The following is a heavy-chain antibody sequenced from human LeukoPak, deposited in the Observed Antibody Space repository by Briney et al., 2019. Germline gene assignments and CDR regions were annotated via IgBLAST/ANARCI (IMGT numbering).Heavy chain of an antibody. CDR3: TTGGVVVVVAATLADY. Sequence: KAGGSLRLSCAASGFTFSDAWMSWVRQAPGKGLEWVGRIKSKTDGGTTDYAAPVKGSFTISRDDSKNTLYLQMNSLKTEDTAVYYCTTGGVVVVVAATLADYWGQGTLVTVPS. J-gene: IGHJ4*02. CDR1: GFTFSDAW. D-gene: IGHD2-15*01. V-gene: IGHV3-15*01. CDR2: IKSKTDGGTT.